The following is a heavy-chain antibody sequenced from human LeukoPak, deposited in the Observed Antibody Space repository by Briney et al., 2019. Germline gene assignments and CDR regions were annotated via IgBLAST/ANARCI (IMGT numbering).Heavy chain of an antibody. CDR3: ARGYYTIDY. D-gene: IGHD3-3*01. CDR1: GGSISSYY. V-gene: IGHV4-59*01. J-gene: IGHJ4*02. Sequence: SETLSLTCTVSGGSISSYYWSWIRQPPGKGLEWIGYIYYSGSTNYNPSPKSRVTISVDTSKNQFSLKLSSVTAADTAVYYCARGYYTIDYWGQGTLVNVSS. CDR2: IYYSGST.